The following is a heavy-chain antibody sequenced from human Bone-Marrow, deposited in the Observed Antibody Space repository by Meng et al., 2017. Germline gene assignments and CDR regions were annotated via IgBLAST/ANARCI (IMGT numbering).Heavy chain of an antibody. CDR3: ASGYCSGGSCQVGWFDP. V-gene: IGHV4-34*01. D-gene: IGHD2-15*01. CDR1: GGSFSGYY. J-gene: IGHJ5*02. Sequence: VELQQWGACLLKPSETLSLTWAVYGGSFSGYYWSWIRQPPGKGLEWIGEINHSGSTNYNPSLKSRVTISVDTSKNQFSLKLSSVTAADTAVYYCASGYCSGGSCQVGWFDPWGQGTLVTVSS. CDR2: INHSGST.